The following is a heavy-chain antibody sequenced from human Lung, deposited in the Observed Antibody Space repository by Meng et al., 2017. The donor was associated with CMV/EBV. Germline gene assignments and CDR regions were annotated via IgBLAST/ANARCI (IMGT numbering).Heavy chain of an antibody. J-gene: IGHJ4*02. CDR2: IYYSGST. CDR3: ARDRTTGRYFDY. D-gene: IGHD4-11*01. V-gene: IGHV4-30-4*01. Sequence: QGQLRQSGPGLVKPLQTLSLTCPVSGGASSSGDYYWSWIRQPPGKGLEWIGYIYYSGSTYYNPSLKSRVTISVDTSKNQFSLKLSSVTAADTAVYYCARDRTTGRYFDYWGQGTLVTVSS. CDR1: GGASSSGDYY.